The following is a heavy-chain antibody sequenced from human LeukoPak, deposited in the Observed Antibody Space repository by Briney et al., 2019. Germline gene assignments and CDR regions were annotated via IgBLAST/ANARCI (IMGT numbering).Heavy chain of an antibody. Sequence: SCKASGDTFSSYSMNWVRQAPGKGLEWVSSISSSSSYIYYADSVKGRFTISRDNAKNSLYLQMNSLRAEDTAVYYCARDPGYCSSTSCYWGQGTLVTVSS. V-gene: IGHV3-21*01. J-gene: IGHJ4*02. CDR3: ARDPGYCSSTSCY. D-gene: IGHD2-2*01. CDR2: ISSSSSYI. CDR1: GDTFSSYS.